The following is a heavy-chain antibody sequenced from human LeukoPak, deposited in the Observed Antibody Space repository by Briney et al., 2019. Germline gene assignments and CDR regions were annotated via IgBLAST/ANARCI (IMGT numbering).Heavy chain of an antibody. J-gene: IGHJ6*02. CDR1: GFTFSSYA. CDR3: AREDTAMVTFSYHYYYGMDV. Sequence: GRSLRLSCAASGFTFSSYAMHWVRQAPGKGLEWVAVISYDGSNTYYADSVKGRFTISRDNSKNTLYLQMNSLRAEDTAVYYCAREDTAMVTFSYHYYYGMDVWGQGTTVTVSS. V-gene: IGHV3-30-3*01. D-gene: IGHD5-18*01. CDR2: ISYDGSNT.